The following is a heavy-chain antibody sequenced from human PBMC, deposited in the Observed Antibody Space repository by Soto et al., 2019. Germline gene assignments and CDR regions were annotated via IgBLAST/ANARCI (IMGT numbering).Heavy chain of an antibody. Sequence: SVKVSCKASGGTFSSYTISWVRQAPGQGLEWMGRIIPILGIANYAQKFQGRVTITTDTSTSTAYMELRSLRSDDTAVYYCARDTLYYYDSSGYYGQSAFDPWGQGTLVTVSS. D-gene: IGHD3-22*01. J-gene: IGHJ5*02. CDR2: IIPILGIA. CDR1: GGTFSSYT. CDR3: ARDTLYYYDSSGYYGQSAFDP. V-gene: IGHV1-69*04.